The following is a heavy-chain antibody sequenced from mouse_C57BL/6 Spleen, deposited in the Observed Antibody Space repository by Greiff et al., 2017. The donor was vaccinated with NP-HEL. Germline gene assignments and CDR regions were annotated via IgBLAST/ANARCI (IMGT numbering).Heavy chain of an antibody. V-gene: IGHV1-18*01. CDR3: ARSNYGSSYYAMDY. Sequence: EVKLVESGPELVKPGASVKIPCKASGYTFTDYNMDWVKQSHGKSLEWIGDINPNNGGTIYNQKFKGKATLTVDKSSSTAYMELRSLTSEDTAVYYCARSNYGSSYYAMDYWGQGTSVTVSS. CDR1: GYTFTDYN. D-gene: IGHD1-1*01. CDR2: INPNNGGT. J-gene: IGHJ4*01.